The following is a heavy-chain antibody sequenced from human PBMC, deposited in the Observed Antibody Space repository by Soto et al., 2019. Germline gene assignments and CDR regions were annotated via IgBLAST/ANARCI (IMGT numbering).Heavy chain of an antibody. CDR1: GGSVSSGSYY. CDR2: IYYSGST. Sequence: SETLSLTCTVSGGSVSSGSYYWSWLRQPPGKGLEWIGYIYYSGSTNYNPSLKSRVTISVDTSKNQFSLKLSSVTAADTAVYYCARERHYDFLTGYYLNWFDPWGQGTLVTVSS. V-gene: IGHV4-61*01. J-gene: IGHJ5*02. D-gene: IGHD3-9*01. CDR3: ARERHYDFLTGYYLNWFDP.